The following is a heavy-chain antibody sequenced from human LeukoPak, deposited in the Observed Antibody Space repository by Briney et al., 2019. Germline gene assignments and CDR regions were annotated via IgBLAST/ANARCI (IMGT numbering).Heavy chain of an antibody. CDR2: IKPNSGVT. Sequence: ASVKVSCKASRYTFTDYYIHWVRQAPGQGLEWMGWIKPNSGVTNYAQKFQGRVTMTRDTSINTAYMELSSLRSDDTAVYYCARDLGYCSSDSCLYPLDYWGQGTLVTVSS. D-gene: IGHD2-2*01. CDR1: RYTFTDYY. J-gene: IGHJ4*02. V-gene: IGHV1-2*02. CDR3: ARDLGYCSSDSCLYPLDY.